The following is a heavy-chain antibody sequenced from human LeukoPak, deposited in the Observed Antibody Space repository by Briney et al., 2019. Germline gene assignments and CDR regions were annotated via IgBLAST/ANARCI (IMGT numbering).Heavy chain of an antibody. J-gene: IGHJ3*02. CDR1: GGSISSGDYY. Sequence: NSSQTLSLTCTVSGGSISSGDYYWSWIRQPPGKGLEWIGYIYYSGSTYYNPSLKSRVTISVDTSKNQFSLKQSSVTAADTAVYYCARVLVGGSYYEKWHAFDIWGQGTMVTVSS. V-gene: IGHV4-30-4*08. CDR2: IYYSGST. D-gene: IGHD1-26*01. CDR3: ARVLVGGSYYEKWHAFDI.